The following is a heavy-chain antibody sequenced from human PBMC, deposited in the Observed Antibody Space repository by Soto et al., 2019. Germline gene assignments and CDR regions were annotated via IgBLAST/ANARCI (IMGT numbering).Heavy chain of an antibody. CDR2: IWYDGSNK. D-gene: IGHD3-3*01. J-gene: IGHJ4*02. Sequence: GGSLRLSCAASGFTFSSYGMHWVRQAPGKGLEWVAVIWYDGSNKYYADSVKGRFTISRDNSKNTLYLQMNSLRAEDTAVYYCARAPARLRFYDYWGQGTLVTVSS. CDR3: ARAPARLRFYDY. CDR1: GFTFSSYG. V-gene: IGHV3-30*19.